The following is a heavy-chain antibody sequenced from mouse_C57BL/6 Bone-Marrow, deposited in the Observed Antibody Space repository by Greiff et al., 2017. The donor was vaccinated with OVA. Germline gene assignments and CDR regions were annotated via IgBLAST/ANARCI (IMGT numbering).Heavy chain of an antibody. CDR3: ASSTVVARGCYFDV. J-gene: IGHJ1*03. Sequence: QVQLQQPGAELVKPGASVKLSCKASGYTFTSYWMHWVKQRPGQGLEWIGMIHPNSGSTNYNEKFKSKATLTVDKSSSTAYMQLSSLTSEDSAVYYCASSTVVARGCYFDVWGTGTTVTVSS. CDR1: GYTFTSYW. V-gene: IGHV1-64*01. D-gene: IGHD1-1*01. CDR2: IHPNSGST.